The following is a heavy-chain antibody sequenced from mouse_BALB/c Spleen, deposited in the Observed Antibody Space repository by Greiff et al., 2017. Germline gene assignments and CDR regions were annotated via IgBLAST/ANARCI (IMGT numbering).Heavy chain of an antibody. D-gene: IGHD1-2*01. CDR1: GYTFTSYY. CDR2: INPSNGGT. Sequence: QVQLQQSGAELVKPGASVKLSCKASGYTFTSYYMYWVKQRPGQGLEWIGEINPSNGGTNFNEKFKSKATLTVDKSSSTAYMQLSSLTSEDSAVYYCTRPHYTYEYYAMDYWGQGTSVTVSS. J-gene: IGHJ4*01. V-gene: IGHV1S81*02. CDR3: TRPHYTYEYYAMDY.